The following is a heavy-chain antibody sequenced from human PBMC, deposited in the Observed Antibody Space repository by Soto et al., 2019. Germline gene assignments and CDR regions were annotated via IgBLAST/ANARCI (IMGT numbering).Heavy chain of an antibody. CDR1: GGSFSGYY. D-gene: IGHD6-6*01. V-gene: IGHV4-34*01. CDR3: ARYNRWQLVHDY. Sequence: PSETLSLTCAVYGGSFSGYYWSWIRQPPGKGLEWIGEINHSGSTNYNPSLKSRVTISVDTSKNQFSLKLSSVTAADTAVYYCARYNRWQLVHDYWGQGTLVTVSS. J-gene: IGHJ4*02. CDR2: INHSGST.